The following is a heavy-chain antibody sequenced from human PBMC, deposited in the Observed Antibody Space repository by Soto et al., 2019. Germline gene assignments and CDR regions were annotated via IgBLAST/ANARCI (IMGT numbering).Heavy chain of an antibody. CDR1: GYTFTSYD. V-gene: IGHV1-8*01. D-gene: IGHD6-6*01. J-gene: IGHJ6*02. Sequence: GASVKVSCKASGYTFTSYDINWVRQATGQGLEWMGWMNPNSGNTGYAQKFQGRVTMTRNTSISTAYMELSSLRSEDTAVYYCAREGSYSSSPHYYYYGMDVWGQGTTVTVSS. CDR3: AREGSYSSSPHYYYYGMDV. CDR2: MNPNSGNT.